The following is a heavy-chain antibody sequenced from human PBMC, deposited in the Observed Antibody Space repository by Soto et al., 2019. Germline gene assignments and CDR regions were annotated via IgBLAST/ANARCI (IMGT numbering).Heavy chain of an antibody. Sequence: EVQLLESGGGLVQPGGSLRLSCAASGFTFSSYAMSWVRQAPGKGLEWVSAISGSGGSTYYADSVKGRFTISRDNSKNALYLQMNSLRAEDTAVYYCARTLVDSYGQHFDYWGQGTLVTVSS. J-gene: IGHJ4*02. CDR1: GFTFSSYA. D-gene: IGHD5-18*01. CDR3: ARTLVDSYGQHFDY. CDR2: ISGSGGST. V-gene: IGHV3-23*01.